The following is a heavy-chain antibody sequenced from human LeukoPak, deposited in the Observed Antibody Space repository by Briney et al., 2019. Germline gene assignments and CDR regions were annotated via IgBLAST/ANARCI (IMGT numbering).Heavy chain of an antibody. CDR3: TRRHYGSVSYPDY. V-gene: IGHV1-8*01. CDR1: GYTFTSYD. Sequence: ASVKASCKASGYTFTSYDINWVRQATGQGLEWMGWMNPNSGNTGYAQKFQGRVTMTRDTSITTAYMELSSLRSEDTAVYYCTRRHYGSVSYPDYWGQGTLVTVSS. CDR2: MNPNSGNT. D-gene: IGHD3-10*01. J-gene: IGHJ4*02.